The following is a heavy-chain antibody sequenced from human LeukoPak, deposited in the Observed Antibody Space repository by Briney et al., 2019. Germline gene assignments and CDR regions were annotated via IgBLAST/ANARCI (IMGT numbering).Heavy chain of an antibody. V-gene: IGHV4-59*08. CDR2: IHYSGST. Sequence: SETLSLTCTVSGGSISTYYWSWIRQPPGKGLEWIGYIHYSGSTNYNPSLESRVTISVDTSKNQFSLKLSSVTAADTAVYYCARMGGYSGYATHWGQGTLVTVSS. CDR1: GGSISTYY. CDR3: ARMGGYSGYATH. D-gene: IGHD5-12*01. J-gene: IGHJ4*02.